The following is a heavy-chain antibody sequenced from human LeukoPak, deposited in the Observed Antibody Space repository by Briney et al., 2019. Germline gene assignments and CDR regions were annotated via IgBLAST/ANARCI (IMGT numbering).Heavy chain of an antibody. V-gene: IGHV1-18*01. CDR2: ISDYNGIT. J-gene: IGHJ4*02. Sequence: GASVKVSCKASGYTFTNYGISWVRQAPGQGFEWMGWISDYNGITNYAQTFQGRVTMTTDTSTSTAYMELRSLRSDDTGVYYCARYSYGLYYFDSWGQGTLVTVSS. D-gene: IGHD5-18*01. CDR1: GYTFTNYG. CDR3: ARYSYGLYYFDS.